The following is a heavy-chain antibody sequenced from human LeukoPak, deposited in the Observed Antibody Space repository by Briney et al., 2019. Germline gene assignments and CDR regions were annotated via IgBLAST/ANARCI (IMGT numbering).Heavy chain of an antibody. Sequence: ASVKVSCEASGYTFTSYAMHWVRQAPGQRLEWMGWINAGNGNTKYSQKFQGRVTITRDTSASTAYMELSSLRSEDTAVYYCARVITVRGVMGAFDIWGQGTMVTASS. D-gene: IGHD3-10*01. V-gene: IGHV1-3*01. CDR3: ARVITVRGVMGAFDI. J-gene: IGHJ3*02. CDR2: INAGNGNT. CDR1: GYTFTSYA.